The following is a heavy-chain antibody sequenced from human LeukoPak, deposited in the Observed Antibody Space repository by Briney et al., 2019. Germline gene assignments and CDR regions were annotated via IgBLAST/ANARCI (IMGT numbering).Heavy chain of an antibody. CDR2: IKQDGSEQ. CDR3: ARVVSSSGGFDY. V-gene: IGHV3-7*01. D-gene: IGHD6-13*01. J-gene: IGHJ4*02. Sequence: GGSLRLSCAVSGFTFRSYWMSWVRQAPGKGLEWVANIKQDGSEQYYVDSVKGRSTISRDNAKKSLYLQMNTLRVEDTAVYYCARVVSSSGGFDYWGQGTLVTVSS. CDR1: GFTFRSYW.